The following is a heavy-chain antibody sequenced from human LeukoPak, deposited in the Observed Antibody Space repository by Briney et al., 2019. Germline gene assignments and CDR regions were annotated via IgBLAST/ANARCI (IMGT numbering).Heavy chain of an antibody. J-gene: IGHJ4*02. CDR2: MNPNSGYT. Sequence: ASVKVSCKASGYTFTSYDINWVRQATGQGLEWMGWMNPNSGYTGYAQKFQGRVTMTRNTSISTAYMELSSLRSEDTAVYYCARGSPYRSGSYYFDYWGQGTLVTVSS. CDR3: ARGSPYRSGSYYFDY. CDR1: GYTFTSYD. D-gene: IGHD3-10*01. V-gene: IGHV1-8*01.